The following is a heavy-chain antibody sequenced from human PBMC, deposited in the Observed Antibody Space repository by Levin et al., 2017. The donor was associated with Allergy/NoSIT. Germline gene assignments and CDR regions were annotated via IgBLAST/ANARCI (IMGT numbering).Heavy chain of an antibody. CDR1: GFTFSSYA. Sequence: PGGSLRLSCAASGFTFSSYAMSWVRQAPGKGLEWVSAISGSGGSTYYADSVKGRFTISRDNSKNTLYLQMNSLRAEDTAVYYCAKGPGSGWYFWYFDLWGRGTLVTVSS. V-gene: IGHV3-23*01. J-gene: IGHJ2*01. CDR2: ISGSGGST. D-gene: IGHD6-19*01. CDR3: AKGPGSGWYFWYFDL.